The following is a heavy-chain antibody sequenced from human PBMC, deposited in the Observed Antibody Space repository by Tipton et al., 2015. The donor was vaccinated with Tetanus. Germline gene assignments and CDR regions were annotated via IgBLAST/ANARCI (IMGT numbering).Heavy chain of an antibody. CDR2: SYAGGNYA. Sequence: SLRLSCAASGFTFNSYAMNWVRQAPGKGLEWVSVSYAGGNYAYYADSVKGRFTTSRDDSKSTLYLHMTSLRAEDTAVYHCAKVRGTLRYSFDSWGQGTLVTVSS. CDR1: GFTFNSYA. V-gene: IGHV3-23*03. D-gene: IGHD1-26*01. CDR3: AKVRGTLRYSFDS. J-gene: IGHJ5*01.